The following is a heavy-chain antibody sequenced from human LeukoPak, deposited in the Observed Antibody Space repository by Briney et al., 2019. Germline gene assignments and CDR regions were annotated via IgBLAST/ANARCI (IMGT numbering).Heavy chain of an antibody. CDR1: GESFSGYF. V-gene: IGHV4-34*01. J-gene: IGHJ3*02. CDR3: ARWENVYYAFDI. Sequence: PSETLSLTCAVYGESFSGYFWNWIRQPPGKGLEWIGEINHSGSTSNHNPSLKSRVTMSVDTSKNQFSLKLSSVTAADTAVCYCARWENVYYAFDIWGQGTMVTVSS. D-gene: IGHD1-26*01. CDR2: INHSGSTS.